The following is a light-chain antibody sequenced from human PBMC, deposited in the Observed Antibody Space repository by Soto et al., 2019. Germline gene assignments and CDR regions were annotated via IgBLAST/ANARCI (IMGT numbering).Light chain of an antibody. V-gene: IGKV1-9*01. CDR2: DAS. Sequence: DIQLTQSPSFLSASLGDRVTITCRASQDIGSYLAWYQQKPGKAPILLIYDASTLQSGVPSRFSGRGFGTEFTLTISSLQPEDCATYFCQQINSYILFGPGTKVDIK. CDR1: QDIGSY. CDR3: QQINSYIL. J-gene: IGKJ3*01.